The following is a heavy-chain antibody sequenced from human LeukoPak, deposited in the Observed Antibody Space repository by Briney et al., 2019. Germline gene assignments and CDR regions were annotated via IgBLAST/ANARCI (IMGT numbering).Heavy chain of an antibody. CDR1: GYSFTTYD. Sequence: GASVKVSCKSSGYSFTTYDINWVRQAPGQGLEWMGWISAYNRNTNYAQKFQGRVTMTTDTSTSTAYMELRSLTSDDTAVYHCARGDVYFGYWGQGTLVTVSS. J-gene: IGHJ4*02. V-gene: IGHV1-18*01. CDR3: ARGDVYFGY. CDR2: ISAYNRNT.